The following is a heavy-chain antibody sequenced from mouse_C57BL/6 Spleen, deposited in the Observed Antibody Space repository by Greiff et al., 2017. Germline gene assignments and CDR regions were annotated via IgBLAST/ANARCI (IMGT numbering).Heavy chain of an antibody. CDR1: GFTFSSYG. CDR2: ISSGGSYT. CDR3: ARHRTGTGFDY. D-gene: IGHD4-1*01. Sequence: EVMLVESGGDLVKPGGSLKLSCAASGFTFSSYGMSWVRQTPDKRLAWVATISSGGSYTYYPDSVKGRFTISRDNAKNTLYLQRSSLKSEDTAMYYCARHRTGTGFDYWGQGTTLTVSS. V-gene: IGHV5-6*01. J-gene: IGHJ2*01.